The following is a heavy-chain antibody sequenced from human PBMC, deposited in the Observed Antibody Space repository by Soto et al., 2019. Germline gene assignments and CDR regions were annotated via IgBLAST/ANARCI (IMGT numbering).Heavy chain of an antibody. D-gene: IGHD2-2*01. CDR1: GYTFTGYY. CDR2: INPNSGGT. CDR3: ARDCSSTSYYDY. J-gene: IGHJ4*02. Sequence: ASVKVSCKASGYTFTGYYMHWVRQAPGQGLEWMGWINPNSGGTNYAQKFQGWVTMTRDTSISTAYMELSRLRSDDTAVYYCARDCSSTSYYDYWGQGTLVTVSS. V-gene: IGHV1-2*04.